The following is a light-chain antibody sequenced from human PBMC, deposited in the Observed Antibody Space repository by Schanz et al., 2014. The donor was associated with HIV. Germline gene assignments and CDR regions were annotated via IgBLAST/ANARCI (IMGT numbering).Light chain of an antibody. CDR1: RSNIGRNT. Sequence: QSVLTQPPSASGAPGQRVTISCSGNRSNIGRNTVYWYQQFPGTAPKRLIYRNDQRPSGVPDRFSGSKSDTSASVAISGLRSEDEADYYCQSYDNRLSVVVFGGGTKLTVL. CDR2: RND. V-gene: IGLV1-47*01. CDR3: QSYDNRLSVVV. J-gene: IGLJ2*01.